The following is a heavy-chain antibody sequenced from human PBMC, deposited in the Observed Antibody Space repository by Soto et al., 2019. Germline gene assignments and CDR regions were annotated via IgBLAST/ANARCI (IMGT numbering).Heavy chain of an antibody. Sequence: QVQLVQSGAEVKKPGASVKVSCKASGYTFTNYGISWVRQAPGQGLEWMGWIGAYNGNTNFAQKFQGRVTLTTDTSTTTAYMELRSLTSDDTAVYFCARDRQNWNYWHFWGQGTLVTVSS. CDR2: IGAYNGNT. CDR3: ARDRQNWNYWHF. CDR1: GYTFTNYG. V-gene: IGHV1-18*01. J-gene: IGHJ4*02. D-gene: IGHD1-7*01.